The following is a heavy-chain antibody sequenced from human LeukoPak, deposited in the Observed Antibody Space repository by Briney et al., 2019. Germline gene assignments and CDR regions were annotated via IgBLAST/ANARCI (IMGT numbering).Heavy chain of an antibody. Sequence: LSGGSLRLSCAASGFMFHDYSMHWVRQAPGKGLEWFSLISWDGGKIYYADSVKGRFIISRDNSKNSLYLEMNSLRTEDTAVYYCAKDMQLRFLEWLPGGIDYWGQGTLVTVSS. J-gene: IGHJ4*02. CDR1: GFMFHDYS. V-gene: IGHV3-43*01. CDR3: AKDMQLRFLEWLPGGIDY. D-gene: IGHD3-3*01. CDR2: ISWDGGKI.